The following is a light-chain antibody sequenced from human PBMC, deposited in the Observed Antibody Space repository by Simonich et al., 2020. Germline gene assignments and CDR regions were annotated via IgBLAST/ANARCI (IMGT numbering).Light chain of an antibody. J-gene: IGKJ1*01. Sequence: DIVMTQSPLSLPVTPGEPASISCRSSQSLLHSNGYNYLDWYLQKPVQSPQLLIYLGSNRASGVPDRFRGSGSGTDFTLKISRVEAEDVGVYYCMQALQTEWTFGQGTKVEIK. CDR1: QSLLHSNGYNY. CDR3: MQALQTEWT. V-gene: IGKV2-28*01. CDR2: LGS.